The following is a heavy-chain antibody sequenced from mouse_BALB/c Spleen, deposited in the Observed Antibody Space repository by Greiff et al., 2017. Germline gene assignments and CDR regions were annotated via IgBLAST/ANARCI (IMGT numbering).Heavy chain of an antibody. Sequence: VQLQQSGPELVKPGASVKISCKASGYTFTDYNMHWVKQSHGKSLEWIGYIYPYNGGTGYNQKFKSKATLTVDNSSSTAYMELRSLTSEDSAVYYCASEGGNWYFDVWGAGTTVTVSS. D-gene: IGHD1-1*02. J-gene: IGHJ1*01. CDR2: IYPYNGGT. CDR1: GYTFTDYN. CDR3: ASEGGNWYFDV. V-gene: IGHV1S29*02.